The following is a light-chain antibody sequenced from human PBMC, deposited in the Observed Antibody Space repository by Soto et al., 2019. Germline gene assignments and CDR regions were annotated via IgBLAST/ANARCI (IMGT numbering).Light chain of an antibody. CDR1: QSVLYSSDNREY. CDR3: QQYYSLPLT. J-gene: IGKJ4*02. V-gene: IGKV4-1*01. Sequence: DIVMTQSPDSLAVSMGERATINCKSSQSVLYSSDNREYFAGYQQKSGQPPKLLIYWASTRESVVPDRFSGSGSGTDFTLTISSRQAEDVAVYYCQQYYSLPLTFGGGTKVEIK. CDR2: WAS.